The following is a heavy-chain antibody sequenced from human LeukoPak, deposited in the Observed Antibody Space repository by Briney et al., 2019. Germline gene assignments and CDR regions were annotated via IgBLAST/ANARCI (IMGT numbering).Heavy chain of an antibody. J-gene: IGHJ4*02. CDR2: INHGGST. CDR1: GGSFSGYY. CDR3: ARTPKVKGYYYDSSGFMN. Sequence: KPSETLSLTCAVYGGSFSGYYWSWIRQPPGKGLEWIGEINHGGSTNYNPSLKSRVTISVDTSKNQFSLKLSSVTAADTAVYYCARTPKVKGYYYDSSGFMNWGQGTLVTVSS. D-gene: IGHD3-22*01. V-gene: IGHV4-34*01.